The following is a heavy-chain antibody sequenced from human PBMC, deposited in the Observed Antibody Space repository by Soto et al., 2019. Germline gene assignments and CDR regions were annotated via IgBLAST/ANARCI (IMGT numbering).Heavy chain of an antibody. CDR3: VKLIAARPPLSCEPNDY. Sequence: TGGSLRLSCSASGFTFSSYAMHWVRQAPGKGLEYVSAISSNGGSTYYADSVKGRFTISRDNSKNTLYLQMSSLRAEDTAVYYCVKLIAARPPLSCEPNDYWGQGTLVTVSS. V-gene: IGHV3-64D*06. CDR1: GFTFSSYA. J-gene: IGHJ4*02. D-gene: IGHD6-6*01. CDR2: ISSNGGST.